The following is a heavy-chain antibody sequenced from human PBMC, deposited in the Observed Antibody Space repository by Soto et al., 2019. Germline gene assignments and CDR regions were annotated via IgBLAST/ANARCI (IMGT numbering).Heavy chain of an antibody. CDR1: GFTFSSYS. J-gene: IGHJ6*02. D-gene: IGHD3-9*01. Sequence: PGGSLRLSCAASGFTFSSYSMNWVRQARGKGLEWVSSISSSSSYIYYADSVEGRFTISRDNAKNSLYLQMNSLRAEDTAVYYCARDMELRYTYGMDVWGQGTTVTVSS. CDR2: ISSSSSYI. CDR3: ARDMELRYTYGMDV. V-gene: IGHV3-21*01.